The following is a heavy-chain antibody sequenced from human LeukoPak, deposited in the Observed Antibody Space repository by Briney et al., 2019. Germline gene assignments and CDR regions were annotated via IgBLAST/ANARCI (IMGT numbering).Heavy chain of an antibody. CDR1: GGSISSGGYS. Sequence: SETLSLTCAVSGGSISSGGYSWSWIRQPPGKGLEWIGYIYHSGSTYYNPSLKSRVTISVDRSKNQFSLKLSSVTAADTAFYYCASAPGDYGWFDPWGQGTLVTVTS. CDR3: ASAPGDYGWFDP. D-gene: IGHD4-17*01. V-gene: IGHV4-30-2*01. CDR2: IYHSGST. J-gene: IGHJ5*02.